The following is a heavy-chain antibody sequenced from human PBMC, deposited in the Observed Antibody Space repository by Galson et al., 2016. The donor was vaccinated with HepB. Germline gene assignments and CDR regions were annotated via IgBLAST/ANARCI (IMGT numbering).Heavy chain of an antibody. CDR1: GASVSTGNYY. D-gene: IGHD1-14*01. CDR2: IYFSGST. J-gene: IGHJ3*02. V-gene: IGHV4-61*01. CDR3: ARGTGLHAFHI. Sequence: ETLSLTCPVSGASVSTGNYYWSWIRQPPGKRLEWIGHIYFSGSTQYNPPLMSRVTISLDTSKNEFSLKLRSVTAADTAMYYCARGTGLHAFHIWGQGTMVTVSS.